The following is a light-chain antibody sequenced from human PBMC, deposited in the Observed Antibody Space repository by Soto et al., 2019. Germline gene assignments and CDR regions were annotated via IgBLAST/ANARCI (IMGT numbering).Light chain of an antibody. CDR1: SSDVGSYNL. Sequence: QSALTQPASVSGSPGQSITISCTGTSSDVGSYNLVSWYQQHPGKAPKLMIYEGSKRPSGVSNRFSGSKSGNTASLTISGVQAEDEADYYCCGYAGSSTPVVFGGGTKLTVL. J-gene: IGLJ2*01. V-gene: IGLV2-23*01. CDR3: CGYAGSSTPVV. CDR2: EGS.